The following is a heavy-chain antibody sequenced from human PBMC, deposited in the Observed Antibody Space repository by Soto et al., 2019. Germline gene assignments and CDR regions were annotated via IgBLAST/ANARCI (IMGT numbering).Heavy chain of an antibody. CDR2: ISSSSSYI. Sequence: PGGSLRLSCAASGFTFSSYSRNWVRQAPGKGLEWVSSISSSSSYIYYADSVKGRFTISRDNAKNSLYLQMNSLRAEDTAVYYCARDSNSSPEFDPWGQGTLVTVYS. CDR3: ARDSNSSPEFDP. CDR1: GFTFSSYS. V-gene: IGHV3-21*01. D-gene: IGHD6-13*01. J-gene: IGHJ5*02.